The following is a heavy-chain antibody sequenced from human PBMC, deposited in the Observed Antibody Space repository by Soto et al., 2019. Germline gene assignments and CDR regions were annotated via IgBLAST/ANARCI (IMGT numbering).Heavy chain of an antibody. J-gene: IGHJ4*02. CDR1: GGSISSGGYY. Sequence: SETLSLTCTVSGGSISSGGYYWSWIRQHPGKGLEWIGYIYYSGSTYYNPSLKSRVTIPVDTSKNQFSLKLSSVTAADTAVYFCARDPGGRAVGWEYYFDYWGQGILVTVSS. V-gene: IGHV4-31*03. CDR2: IYYSGST. D-gene: IGHD1-26*01. CDR3: ARDPGGRAVGWEYYFDY.